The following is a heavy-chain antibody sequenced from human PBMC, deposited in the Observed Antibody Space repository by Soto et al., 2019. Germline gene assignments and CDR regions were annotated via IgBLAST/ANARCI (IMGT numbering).Heavy chain of an antibody. V-gene: IGHV3-9*01. CDR2: ISWNSGSI. D-gene: IGHD5-18*01. J-gene: IGHJ4*02. CDR3: AKVRADTAMDFDY. Sequence: GGSLRLSCAASGFTFDDYAMHWVRQAPGKGLEWVSGISWNSGSIGYADSVKGRFTISRDNAKNSLYLQMNSLRAEDTALYYCAKVRADTAMDFDYWGQGTLVTVSS. CDR1: GFTFDDYA.